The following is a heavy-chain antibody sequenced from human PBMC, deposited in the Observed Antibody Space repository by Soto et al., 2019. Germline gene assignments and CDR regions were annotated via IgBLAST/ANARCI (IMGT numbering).Heavy chain of an antibody. V-gene: IGHV4-30-4*08. D-gene: IGHD6-13*01. CDR1: GGSISSGAYY. Sequence: SETLSLTCTVSGGSISSGAYYWSWIRQHPGKGLEWIGYIYYSGSTYYNPSLKSRVTISVDTSKNQFSLKLTSVTAADTAVYYCGRAHRDLQQLVHYYYSMDVWGQGTTVTVSS. CDR3: GRAHRDLQQLVHYYYSMDV. J-gene: IGHJ6*02. CDR2: IYYSGST.